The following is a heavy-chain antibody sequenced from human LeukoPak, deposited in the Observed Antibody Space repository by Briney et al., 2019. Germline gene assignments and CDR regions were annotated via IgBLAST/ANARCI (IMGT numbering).Heavy chain of an antibody. CDR1: GYTFTGYY. Sequence: GASVKVSCKASGYTFTGYYIHWVRQAPGQGLEWMRWISPDSGGTNYAQKFQGRVTMTRDTSISTAYMELRTLTSDDTAVYYCARIQGNGDYRDYWGQGTLVTVSS. V-gene: IGHV1-2*02. D-gene: IGHD4-17*01. CDR2: ISPDSGGT. CDR3: ARIQGNGDYRDY. J-gene: IGHJ4*02.